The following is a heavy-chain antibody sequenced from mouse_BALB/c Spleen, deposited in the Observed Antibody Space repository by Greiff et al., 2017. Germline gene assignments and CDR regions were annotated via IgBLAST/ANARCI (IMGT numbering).Heavy chain of an antibody. D-gene: IGHD2-3*01. J-gene: IGHJ2*01. CDR2: ISSGGGST. CDR3: ARNGYYDY. V-gene: IGHV5-12-1*01. CDR1: GFAFSSYD. Sequence: EVMLVESGGGLVQPGGSRKLSCAASGFAFSSYDMSWVRQTPEKRLEWVAYISSGGGSTYYPDTVKGRFTISRDNAKNTLYLQMSSLKSEDTAMYYCARNGYYDYWGQGTTLTVSS.